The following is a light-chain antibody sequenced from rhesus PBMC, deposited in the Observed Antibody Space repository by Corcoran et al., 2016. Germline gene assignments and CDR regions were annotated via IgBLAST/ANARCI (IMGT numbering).Light chain of an antibody. J-gene: IGKJ3*01. V-gene: IGKV3-42*01. Sequence: EIVLTQSPTSMAVSQGERVTISCTASSSVSTSYLPWYQQKPGFPPRLLVYRTSSLASRVPARFSGSGSGTSYTLTISSMEAEDAANYYCQQGNSIPFTFGPGTKLDIK. CDR2: RTS. CDR3: QQGNSIPFT. CDR1: SSVSTS.